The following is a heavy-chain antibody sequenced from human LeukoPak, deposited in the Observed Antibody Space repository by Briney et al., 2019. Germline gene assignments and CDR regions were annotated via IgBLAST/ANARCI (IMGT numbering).Heavy chain of an antibody. CDR1: GCTFTSYG. CDR3: ARVYGDAVDNWFDP. CDR2: ISAYNGNT. Sequence: GASVKVSCKASGCTFTSYGISWVRQAPGQGLEWMGWISAYNGNTNYAQKLQGRVTMTTDTSTSTAYMELRSLRSDDTAVYYCARVYGDAVDNWFDPWGQGTLVTVSS. V-gene: IGHV1-18*01. D-gene: IGHD4-17*01. J-gene: IGHJ5*02.